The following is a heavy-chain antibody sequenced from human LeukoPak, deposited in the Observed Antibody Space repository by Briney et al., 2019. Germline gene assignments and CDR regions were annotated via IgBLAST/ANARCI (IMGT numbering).Heavy chain of an antibody. J-gene: IGHJ4*02. CDR3: ARDPGLRLDY. CDR2: IWYDGSNE. D-gene: IGHD3-16*01. V-gene: IGHV3-33*01. CDR1: GFTLSNYA. Sequence: PGGSLRLPCAASGFTLSNYAMHWVRQTPGKGLEWVAVIWYDGSNEYYSDSVKGRFAISKDTSKNTLYLQMNNLRAEDTAVYFCARDPGLRLDYWGQGTLLTVSS.